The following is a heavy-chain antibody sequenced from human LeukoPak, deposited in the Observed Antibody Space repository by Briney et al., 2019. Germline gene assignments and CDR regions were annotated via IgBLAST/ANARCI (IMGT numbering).Heavy chain of an antibody. CDR3: ARVGGSWYLYYYYYYYMDV. CDR1: GGSISSSSYY. J-gene: IGHJ6*03. V-gene: IGHV4-39*07. D-gene: IGHD6-13*01. Sequence: SETLSLTCTVSGGSISSSSYYWGWIRQPPGKGLEWIGSIYYSGSTYYNPSLKSRVTISVDTSKNQFSLKLSSVTAADTAVYYCARVGGSWYLYYYYYYYMDVWGKGTTVTVSS. CDR2: IYYSGST.